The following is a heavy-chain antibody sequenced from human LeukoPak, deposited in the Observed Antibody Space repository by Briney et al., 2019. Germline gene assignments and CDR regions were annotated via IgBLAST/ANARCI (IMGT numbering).Heavy chain of an antibody. CDR3: AKDRGLGSYNYYDMDV. CDR2: ISNDGSSK. Sequence: PGGSLRLSCVASGFTFSSCGMHWVRQAPGKGLEWVAVISNDGSSKYYADSVKGRSTISRDSSKNTVYLQMNSLRVEDTAVYYCAKDRGLGSYNYYDMDVWGQGTTVTVSS. V-gene: IGHV3-30*18. D-gene: IGHD3-10*01. J-gene: IGHJ6*02. CDR1: GFTFSSCG.